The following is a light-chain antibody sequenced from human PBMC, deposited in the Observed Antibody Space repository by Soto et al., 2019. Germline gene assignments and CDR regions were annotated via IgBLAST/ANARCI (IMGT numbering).Light chain of an antibody. V-gene: IGKV1-39*01. CDR3: QQAYGAPPT. Sequence: DIQVTQSPSSLSASVGDRVTITCRASQSITTFLNWYQQKPRNAPKLLIYAASSLQTGVPSRFSGSGSGTDFTLTISSLQREDFETYYCQQAYGAPPTFGQGTKVDIK. CDR2: AAS. CDR1: QSITTF. J-gene: IGKJ1*01.